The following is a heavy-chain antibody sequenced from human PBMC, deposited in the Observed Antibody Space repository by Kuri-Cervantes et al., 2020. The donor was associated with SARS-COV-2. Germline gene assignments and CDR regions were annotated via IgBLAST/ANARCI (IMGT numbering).Heavy chain of an antibody. CDR1: GFTFSSYG. CDR3: AKDIVVVPAATGRYYYYGMDV. V-gene: IGHV3-30*18. Sequence: SLKISCAASGFTFSSYGMHWVRQAPGKGLEWVAVISYDGSNKYYADSVKGRFTISRDNSKNTLYLQMNSLRAEDTAVYYCAKDIVVVPAATGRYYYYGMDVWGQGTTVTVSS. J-gene: IGHJ6*02. D-gene: IGHD2-2*01. CDR2: ISYDGSNK.